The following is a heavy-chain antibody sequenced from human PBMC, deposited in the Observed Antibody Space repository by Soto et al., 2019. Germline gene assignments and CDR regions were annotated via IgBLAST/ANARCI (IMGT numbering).Heavy chain of an antibody. CDR3: AREDGSPIAGIRVY. D-gene: IGHD6-13*01. Sequence: PSGTLSLTCAVSGGSISSSSYYWGWIRQPPGKGLEWIGSIYHSGSTYYNPSLKSRVTISVDTSKNQFSLKLSSVTAADTAVYYCAREDGSPIAGIRVYWGQGTLVTVSS. CDR2: IYHSGST. V-gene: IGHV4-39*02. J-gene: IGHJ4*02. CDR1: GGSISSSSYY.